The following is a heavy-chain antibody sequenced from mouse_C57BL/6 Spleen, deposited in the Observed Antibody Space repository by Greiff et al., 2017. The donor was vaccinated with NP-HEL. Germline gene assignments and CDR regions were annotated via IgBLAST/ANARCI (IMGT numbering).Heavy chain of an antibody. V-gene: IGHV1-18*01. CDR3: ARSGDYGSLGFFAY. J-gene: IGHJ3*01. Sequence: VQLKESGPELVKPGASVKIPCKASGYTFTDYNMDWVKQSHGKSLEWIGDINPNNGGTIYNQKFKGKATLAVDKSSSTAYMELRSLTSEDTAVYYCARSGDYGSLGFFAYWGQGTLVTVSA. CDR2: INPNNGGT. CDR1: GYTFTDYN. D-gene: IGHD1-1*01.